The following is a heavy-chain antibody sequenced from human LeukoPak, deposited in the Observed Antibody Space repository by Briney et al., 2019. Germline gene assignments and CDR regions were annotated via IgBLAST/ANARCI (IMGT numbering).Heavy chain of an antibody. CDR3: ARDRFSAAGSVWFDP. D-gene: IGHD6-13*01. CDR1: GFILRSHA. J-gene: IGHJ5*02. Sequence: GGSLRLSCSASGFILRSHAMHWVRQAPGKGLEYVSRISDNGGSTYYADSVKGRFTISRDNAKNSLYLQMNSLRAEDTAVYYCARDRFSAAGSVWFDPWGQGTLVTVSS. V-gene: IGHV3-64*04. CDR2: ISDNGGST.